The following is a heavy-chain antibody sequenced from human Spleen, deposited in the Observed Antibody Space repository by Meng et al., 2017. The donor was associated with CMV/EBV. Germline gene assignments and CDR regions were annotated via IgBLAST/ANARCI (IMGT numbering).Heavy chain of an antibody. CDR1: GFTFSSYA. CDR3: ARGGGIVVVVAATLDY. D-gene: IGHD2-15*01. J-gene: IGHJ4*02. Sequence: SGFTFSSYAMHGVRQAPGKGLEWVAVISYDGSNKYYADSVKGRFTISRDNSKNTLYLQMNSLRAEDTAVYYCARGGGIVVVVAATLDYWGQGTLVTVSS. V-gene: IGHV3-30-3*01. CDR2: ISYDGSNK.